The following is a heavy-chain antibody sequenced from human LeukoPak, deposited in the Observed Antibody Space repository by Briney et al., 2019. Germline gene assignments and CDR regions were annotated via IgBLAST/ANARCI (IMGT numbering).Heavy chain of an antibody. CDR2: ISADIHGT. J-gene: IGHJ4*02. V-gene: IGHV1-2*02. Sequence: ASVKVSCRASEYTFTGYHMHWVRQAPGQRLEWMGWISADIHGTDYAQNFQGRVTMPRDTSISTAYMELSRLRSDDTAVYYCVRDSGWYSFDYWGQGTLVSVSS. D-gene: IGHD6-19*01. CDR1: EYTFTGYH. CDR3: VRDSGWYSFDY.